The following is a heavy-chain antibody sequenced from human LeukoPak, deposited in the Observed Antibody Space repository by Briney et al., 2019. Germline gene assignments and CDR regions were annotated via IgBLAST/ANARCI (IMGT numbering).Heavy chain of an antibody. Sequence: PGGSLRLSCAASGFTFSSYWMNWARQAPGKGLEWVASINHNGNVNYYVDSVKGRFTISRDNAKNSLYLQMNSLRAEDTAVYYCARDQYQLPIFNWFDPWGQGTLVTVSS. D-gene: IGHD2-2*01. V-gene: IGHV3-7*03. CDR3: ARDQYQLPIFNWFDP. J-gene: IGHJ5*02. CDR1: GFTFSSYW. CDR2: INHNGNVN.